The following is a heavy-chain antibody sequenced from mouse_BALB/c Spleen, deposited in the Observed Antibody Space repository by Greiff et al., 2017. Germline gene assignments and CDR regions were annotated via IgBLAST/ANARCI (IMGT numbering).Heavy chain of an antibody. J-gene: IGHJ3*01. CDR2: INPSNGRT. Sequence: QVQLQQSGAELVKPGASVKLSCKASGYTFTSYWMHWVKQRPGQGLEWIGEINPSNGRTNYNEKFKSKATLTVDKSSSTAYMQLSSLTSEDSAVYYCARGSSGYWFAYWGQGTLVTVSA. D-gene: IGHD3-1*01. CDR3: ARGSSGYWFAY. CDR1: GYTFTSYW. V-gene: IGHV1S81*02.